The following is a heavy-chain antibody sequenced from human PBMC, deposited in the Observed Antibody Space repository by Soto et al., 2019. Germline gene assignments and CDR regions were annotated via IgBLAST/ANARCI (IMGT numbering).Heavy chain of an antibody. CDR3: ARAPIVPAAISSWFDP. CDR1: GGSISSGGYS. D-gene: IGHD2-2*02. Sequence: TLSLTCTVSGGSISSGGYSWSWIRLHPGKGLEWIGYIYYSGSTYYNPSLKSRVTISVDTSKNQFSLKLSSVTAADKAVYYCARAPIVPAAISSWFDPWGQGTLVTVSS. J-gene: IGHJ5*02. V-gene: IGHV4-31*03. CDR2: IYYSGST.